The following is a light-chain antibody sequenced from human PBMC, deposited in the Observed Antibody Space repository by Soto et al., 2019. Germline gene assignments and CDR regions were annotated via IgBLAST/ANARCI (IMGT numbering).Light chain of an antibody. CDR3: SSYAGSNNYV. J-gene: IGLJ1*01. V-gene: IGLV2-8*01. Sequence: QSALTQPPSASGSPGQSVTISCTGTSSDVGGYNYVSWYQQHPGKAPKLMIYEVSKRPSGVPDRFSGSKSGNTASLTVSGLHDAAEADYYCSSYAGSNNYVFGTGTKSP. CDR1: SSDVGGYNY. CDR2: EVS.